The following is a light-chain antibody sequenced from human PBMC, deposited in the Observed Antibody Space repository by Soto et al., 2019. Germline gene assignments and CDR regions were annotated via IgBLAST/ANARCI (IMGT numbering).Light chain of an antibody. CDR2: GAS. CDR1: QSVSSSY. V-gene: IGKV3D-20*02. J-gene: IGKJ1*01. CDR3: QQGNTWPWT. Sequence: ILWTQAPGTLSLSPGERATLSCRASQSVSSSYLAWYQQKPGQAPRLLIYGASSRATGIPDRFSGSGSGTDFTLTISRLEPEDFAFYYCQQGNTWPWTFGQGTKVDI.